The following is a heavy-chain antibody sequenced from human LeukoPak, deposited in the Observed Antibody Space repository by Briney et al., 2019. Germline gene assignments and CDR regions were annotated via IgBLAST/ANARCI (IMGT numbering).Heavy chain of an antibody. D-gene: IGHD1-26*01. Sequence: PSGTLSLTCAVSGGSISSSNWWSWVRQPPGKGLEWIGRIYTSGSTNYNPSFKSRVTISVDTSKNQFSLKVDSVTAADTAVYYCARDHPTPTTGYMDVWGKGTTVTVSS. CDR3: ARDHPTPTTGYMDV. CDR2: IYTSGST. J-gene: IGHJ6*03. V-gene: IGHV4-4*02. CDR1: GGSISSSNW.